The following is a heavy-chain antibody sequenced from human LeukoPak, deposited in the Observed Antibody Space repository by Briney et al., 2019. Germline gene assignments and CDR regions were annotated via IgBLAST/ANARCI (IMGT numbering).Heavy chain of an antibody. CDR1: GYSISSGDYY. D-gene: IGHD1-26*01. CDR2: IYYSGST. V-gene: IGHV4-30-4*08. Sequence: SETLSLTCAVSGYSISSGDYYWSWIRQPPGKGLEWIGYIYYSGSTYYNPSLKSRVTISVDTSKNQFSLKLSSVTAADTAVYYCARFAVGATPMSVGAFDIWGQGTMVTVSS. J-gene: IGHJ3*02. CDR3: ARFAVGATPMSVGAFDI.